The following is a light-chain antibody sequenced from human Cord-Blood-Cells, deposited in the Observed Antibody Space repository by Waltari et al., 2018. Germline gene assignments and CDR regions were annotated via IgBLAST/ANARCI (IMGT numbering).Light chain of an antibody. J-gene: IGKJ1*01. CDR3: QQYHSYFRT. CDR2: KAS. Sequence: IQRTQPPATLSASVGDRVTITCRASQSISSWLAWYQQKPGKAPKPRVYKASSLERGGPSKFSGIGSGTEFTFTISSLQPDVFAAYYCQQYHSYFRTFGQRTKGESK. CDR1: QSISSW. V-gene: IGKV1-5*03.